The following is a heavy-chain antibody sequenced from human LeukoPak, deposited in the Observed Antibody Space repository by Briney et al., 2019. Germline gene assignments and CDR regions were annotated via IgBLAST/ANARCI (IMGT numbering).Heavy chain of an antibody. CDR1: GFTFRSYS. CDR2: VSSSSSYI. V-gene: IGHV3-21*01. D-gene: IGHD1-26*01. CDR3: ARRLEVTSYSPFDY. J-gene: IGHJ4*02. Sequence: GGSLRLSCAASGFTFRSYSMNWVRQAPGKGLEWVSSVSSSSSYIYYADSVKGRFTISRDNAKNSLHLQMNSLRAEDTAVYYCARRLEVTSYSPFDYWGQGTLVTVSP.